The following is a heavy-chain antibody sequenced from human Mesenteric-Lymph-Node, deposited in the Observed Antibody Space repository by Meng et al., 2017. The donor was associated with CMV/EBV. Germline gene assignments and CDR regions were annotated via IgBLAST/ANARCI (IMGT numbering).Heavy chain of an antibody. J-gene: IGHJ4*02. D-gene: IGHD1-26*01. CDR2: IRSKANSYAT. CDR1: RFPFSGSA. V-gene: IGHV3-73*01. Sequence: LSCAASRFPFSGSAMHWVRQASGKGLEWVGRIRSKANSYATAYAASVKGRFTISRDDSKNTAYLQMNSLKTEDTAVYYCTRTVVGADYWGQGTLVTVSS. CDR3: TRTVVGADY.